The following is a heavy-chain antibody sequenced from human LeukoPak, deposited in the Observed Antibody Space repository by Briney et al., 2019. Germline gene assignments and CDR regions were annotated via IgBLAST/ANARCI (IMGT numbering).Heavy chain of an antibody. V-gene: IGHV3-30*04. D-gene: IGHD3-10*01. CDR2: ISYDGTYK. CDR3: ATDLIHYYASGAKT. J-gene: IGHJ5*02. CDR1: GFIFSNYA. Sequence: GGSLRLSCAASGFIFSNYAIHWVRQAPGKGLEGLAVISYDGTYKYYADSVKGRFTISRDNSENTLYLQMNSLRAEDTAVYYCATDLIHYYASGAKTWGQGTLVTVSS.